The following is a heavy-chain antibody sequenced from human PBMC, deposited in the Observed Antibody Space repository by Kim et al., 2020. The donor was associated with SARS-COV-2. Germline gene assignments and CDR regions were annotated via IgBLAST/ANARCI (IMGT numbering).Heavy chain of an antibody. J-gene: IGHJ4*02. CDR2: IGGDGVST. Sequence: GGSLRLSCAASGFTFTTYAMSWVRQAPGKGLEWVSTIGGDGVSTYYAESVKGRFTISRDNSKHMMYMQMNSLRVEDSALYYCAKGSDPEFGSYSLLTGYYNPPGDCWGQGTLVTVSS. D-gene: IGHD3-9*01. V-gene: IGHV3-23*01. CDR1: GFTFTTYA. CDR3: AKGSDPEFGSYSLLTGYYNPPGDC.